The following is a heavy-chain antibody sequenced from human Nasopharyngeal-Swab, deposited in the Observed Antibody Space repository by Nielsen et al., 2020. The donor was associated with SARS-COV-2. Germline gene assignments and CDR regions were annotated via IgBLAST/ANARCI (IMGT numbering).Heavy chain of an antibody. D-gene: IGHD2-15*01. CDR1: VGSFSGYY. CDR3: ARGGYQLLLRNYYYGMDV. J-gene: IGHJ6*02. Sequence: LSCAVHVGSFSGYYWSWVRQPPGKGLEWIGEVDHTGRTSNNPSLQSRVTMSVDTSKNQFSLTLSSVTAADTAVYYCARGGYQLLLRNYYYGMDVWSQGTTVTVSS. CDR2: VDHTGRT. V-gene: IGHV4-34*01.